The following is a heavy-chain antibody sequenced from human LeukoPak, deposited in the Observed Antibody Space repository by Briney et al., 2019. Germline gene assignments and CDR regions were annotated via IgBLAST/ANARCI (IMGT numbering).Heavy chain of an antibody. Sequence: PGESLKISCKGSGYRFTSYWIGWVRQMPGKGLEWMGVIYPGDSDTRYSPSFQDQVTISADKSISTAYLQWSSLKASDTAMYYCARRYYYDSSGYYYDYWGQGTLVTVSS. CDR3: ARRYYYDSSGYYYDY. CDR2: IYPGDSDT. J-gene: IGHJ4*02. D-gene: IGHD3-22*01. CDR1: GYRFTSYW. V-gene: IGHV5-51*01.